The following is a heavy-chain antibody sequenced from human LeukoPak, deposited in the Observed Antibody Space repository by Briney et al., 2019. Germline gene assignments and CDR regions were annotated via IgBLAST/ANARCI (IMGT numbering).Heavy chain of an antibody. V-gene: IGHV3-23*01. CDR1: GFTFSSYA. J-gene: IGHJ4*02. Sequence: GGSLRLSCAASGFTFSSYAMSWVRQAPGKGLEWVSGVTGSGDNTYYADSVKGRFTISRDNSKNTLYLQMNSLRAEDTAVYYCAKARPYYDFWSGFDDYWGQGTLVTVSS. D-gene: IGHD3-3*01. CDR3: AKARPYYDFWSGFDDY. CDR2: VTGSGDNT.